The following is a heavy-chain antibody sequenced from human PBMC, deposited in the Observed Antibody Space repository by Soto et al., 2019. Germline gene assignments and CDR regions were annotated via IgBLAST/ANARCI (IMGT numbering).Heavy chain of an antibody. CDR3: ASARSRPSLGGIDP. V-gene: IGHV4-30-4*01. J-gene: IGHJ5*02. Sequence: PSETLSLTCTVSGGSISSGDYYWSWIRQPPGKGLEWIGYIYYSGSTYYNPSLKSRVTISVDTSKNQFSLKLSSVTAADTAVYYCASARSRPSLGGIDPWGQGTLVTVSS. D-gene: IGHD3-3*01. CDR1: GGSISSGDYY. CDR2: IYYSGST.